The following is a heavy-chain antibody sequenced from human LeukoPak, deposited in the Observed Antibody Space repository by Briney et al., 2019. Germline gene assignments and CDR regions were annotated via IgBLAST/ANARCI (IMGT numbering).Heavy chain of an antibody. Sequence: GASVKVSCKASGYTFTGYYMHWVRQAPGQGLEWMGRISAYNGNTNYAQKLQGRVTMTTDTSTSTAYMELRSLRSDDTAVYYCAREELPVGGDYYGMDVWGQGTTVTVSS. D-gene: IGHD1-26*01. CDR3: AREELPVGGDYYGMDV. V-gene: IGHV1-18*04. CDR1: GYTFTGYY. CDR2: ISAYNGNT. J-gene: IGHJ6*02.